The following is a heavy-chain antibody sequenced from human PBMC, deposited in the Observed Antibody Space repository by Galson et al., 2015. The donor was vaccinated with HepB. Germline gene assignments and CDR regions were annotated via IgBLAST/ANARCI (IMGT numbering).Heavy chain of an antibody. V-gene: IGHV1-2*06. CDR1: GYTFTGYY. Sequence: SVKVSCKASGYTFTGYYMHWVRQAPGQGLEWMGRINPNSGGTNYAQKFQGRVTMTRDTSISTAYMELSRLRSDDTAVYYCARDRDSSSWPYRFDYWGQGTLVTVSS. CDR3: ARDRDSSSWPYRFDY. D-gene: IGHD6-13*01. CDR2: INPNSGGT. J-gene: IGHJ4*02.